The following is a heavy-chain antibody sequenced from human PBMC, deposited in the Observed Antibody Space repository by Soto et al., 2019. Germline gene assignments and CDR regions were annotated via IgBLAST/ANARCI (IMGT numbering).Heavy chain of an antibody. V-gene: IGHV4-61*01. Sequence: PSETLSLTCTVSGGSVSSTSYYWTWIRQPPGKGLEWIGYIHYSGSTNYNPSLKSRVAMSVDTSKNQFSLKLSSVTAADTAVYYCARMINYVYGMDVWGQGTTVTVSS. J-gene: IGHJ6*02. D-gene: IGHD3-10*02. CDR3: ARMINYVYGMDV. CDR1: GGSVSSTSYY. CDR2: IHYSGST.